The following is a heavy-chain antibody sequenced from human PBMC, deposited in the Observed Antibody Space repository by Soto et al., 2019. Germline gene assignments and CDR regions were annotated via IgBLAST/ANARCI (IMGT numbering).Heavy chain of an antibody. CDR1: GGTFSSYA. Sequence: ASVKVYCKASGGTFSSYAISWVRQAPGQGLEWMGGIIPIFGTANYAQKFQGRVTITADESTSTAYMELSSLRSEDTAVYYCAGATYYDILTGYRTDYWGQGTLVTVSS. CDR2: IIPIFGTA. V-gene: IGHV1-69*13. J-gene: IGHJ4*02. D-gene: IGHD3-9*01. CDR3: AGATYYDILTGYRTDY.